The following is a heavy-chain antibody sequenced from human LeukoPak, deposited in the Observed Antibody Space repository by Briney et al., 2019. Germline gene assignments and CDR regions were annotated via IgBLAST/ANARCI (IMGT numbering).Heavy chain of an antibody. Sequence: GSLILSCATPCFTFISYWMSWVRQAPGKGLEWVANIKQDGSETYYVDSVKGRFTISRDNAKNSLYLQMNSLRAEDTAVYYCARDGYCSGGSCYYFDYWGQGTLVTVSS. CDR2: IKQDGSET. CDR1: CFTFISYW. CDR3: ARDGYCSGGSCYYFDY. D-gene: IGHD2-15*01. V-gene: IGHV3-7*01. J-gene: IGHJ4*02.